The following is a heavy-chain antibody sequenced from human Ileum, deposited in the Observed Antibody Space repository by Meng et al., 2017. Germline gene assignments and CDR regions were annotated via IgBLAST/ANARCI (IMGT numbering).Heavy chain of an antibody. CDR1: GASCSSNNDC. D-gene: IGHD7-27*01. J-gene: IGHJ4*02. V-gene: IGHV4-61*01. Sequence: VQLEESGHGRVRPSETLSLTCTGPGASCSSNNDCWGWIRQPPGKGMEWIGYGSTNHNPSLKSRVTISVDTSKNQFFLTLNSVTAADTAIYYCARDHWGSLDYWGQGILVTVSS. CDR3: ARDHWGSLDY. CDR2: GST.